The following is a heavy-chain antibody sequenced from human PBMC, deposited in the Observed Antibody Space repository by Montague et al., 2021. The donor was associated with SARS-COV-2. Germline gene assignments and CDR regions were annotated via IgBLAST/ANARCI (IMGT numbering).Heavy chain of an antibody. CDR1: GGSFSGYY. CDR2: MYHSGGT. CDR3: ATRPFRTVGDYYATDV. Sequence: SETLSLTCTVSGGSFSGYYWNWILQAPGRGLEWIGYMYHSGGTIYNPSLKSRVTIILDTSKHQFFLNLISVTAADTAVYYCATRPFRTVGDYYATDVWGQGTTVTVSS. J-gene: IGHJ6*02. D-gene: IGHD2-15*01. V-gene: IGHV4-59*01.